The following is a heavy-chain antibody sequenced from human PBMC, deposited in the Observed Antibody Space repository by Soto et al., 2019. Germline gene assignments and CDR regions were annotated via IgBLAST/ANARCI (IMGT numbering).Heavy chain of an antibody. D-gene: IGHD5-18*01. Sequence: PXGSLRLSCAGSGFTFSRYSMNWVRQAPGKGLEWVSIISSRGDRTSYAESVKGRFTISRDDSKNTLFLHMNSLGAEDTAVYYCAKETGYSYGFQPKALDFWGQGTTVTVSS. J-gene: IGHJ6*02. CDR3: AKETGYSYGFQPKALDF. CDR2: ISSRGDRT. CDR1: GFTFSRYS. V-gene: IGHV3-23*01.